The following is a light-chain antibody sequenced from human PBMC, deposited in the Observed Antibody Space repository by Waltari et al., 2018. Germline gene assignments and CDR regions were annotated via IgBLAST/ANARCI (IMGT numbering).Light chain of an antibody. J-gene: IGKJ1*01. CDR3: QQTYSTPRT. CDR1: QSITYY. Sequence: DIQMTQSPSSLSAYVGDRVTITCRASQSITYYLNWYQQQPGKAPKVLVYAASSLQSGVPSRFSGSGSGTDFTLTINSLQPEDSATYYCQQTYSTPRTFGQGTKVQIK. V-gene: IGKV1-39*01. CDR2: AAS.